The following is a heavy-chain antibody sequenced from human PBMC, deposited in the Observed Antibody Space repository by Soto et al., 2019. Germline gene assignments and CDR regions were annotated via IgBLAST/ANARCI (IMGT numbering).Heavy chain of an antibody. CDR1: GFTFSSYA. J-gene: IGHJ6*02. CDR3: ARVGVTFIYYYGMDV. V-gene: IGHV3-30-3*01. CDR2: ISYDGSNK. D-gene: IGHD1-26*01. Sequence: GGSLRLSCAASGFTFSSYAMHWVRQAPGKGLEWVAVISYDGSNKYYADSVKGRFTISRDNSKNTLYLQMNSLRAEDTAVYYCARVGVTFIYYYGMDVWGQGTTVTVSS.